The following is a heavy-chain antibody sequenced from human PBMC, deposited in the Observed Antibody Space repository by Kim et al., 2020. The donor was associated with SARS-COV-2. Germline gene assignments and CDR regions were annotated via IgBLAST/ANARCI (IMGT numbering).Heavy chain of an antibody. D-gene: IGHD5-12*01. Sequence: LRGRVTISVDTSKNQFSLKLSSVTAADTAVYYCARHGGYSGYDTELGFDYWGQGTLVTVSS. CDR3: ARHGGYSGYDTELGFDY. J-gene: IGHJ4*02. V-gene: IGHV4-39*01.